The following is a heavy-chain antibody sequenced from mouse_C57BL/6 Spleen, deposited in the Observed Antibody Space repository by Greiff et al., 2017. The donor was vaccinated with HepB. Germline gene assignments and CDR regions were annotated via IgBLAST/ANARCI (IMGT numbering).Heavy chain of an antibody. Sequence: EVHLVESGGGLVKPGGSLKLSCAASGFTFSDYGMHWVRQAPEKGLEWVAYISSGSSTIYYAETVKGRFTISRDNAKNTLFLQMTRLRSGDTAMYYCARKPSSMGFDYWGQGTTLTVSS. V-gene: IGHV5-17*01. J-gene: IGHJ2*01. CDR1: GFTFSDYG. CDR2: ISSGSSTI. CDR3: ARKPSSMGFDY. D-gene: IGHD3-1*01.